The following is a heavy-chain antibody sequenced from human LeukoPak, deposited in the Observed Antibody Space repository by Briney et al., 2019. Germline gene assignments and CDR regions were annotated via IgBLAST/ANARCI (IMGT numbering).Heavy chain of an antibody. J-gene: IGHJ6*02. CDR3: ARDEAPSSYYDILTGYFGYYYYGMDV. V-gene: IGHV3-33*01. D-gene: IGHD3-9*01. CDR2: IWYDGSNK. CDR1: GSTFSSYG. Sequence: GRSLRLSCAASGSTFSSYGMHWVRQAPGKGLEWVAVIWYDGSNKYYADSVKGRFTISRDNSKNTLHLQMNSLRAEDTAVYYCARDEAPSSYYDILTGYFGYYYYGMDVWGQGTTVTVSS.